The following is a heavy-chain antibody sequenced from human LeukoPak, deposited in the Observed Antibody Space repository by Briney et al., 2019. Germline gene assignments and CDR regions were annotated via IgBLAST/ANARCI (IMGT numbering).Heavy chain of an antibody. CDR2: ISGSGGSP. D-gene: IGHD4-17*01. CDR3: AKGYTVTTTLVDY. Sequence: PGGSLRLSCAASGFIFSSYAMNWVRQAPGKGLEWVSAISGSGGSPYYADSVKGRFTISRDNSKNTLFLQMNGLRAEDTAVYYCAKGYTVTTTLVDYWGQGTLVTVSS. V-gene: IGHV3-23*01. CDR1: GFIFSSYA. J-gene: IGHJ4*02.